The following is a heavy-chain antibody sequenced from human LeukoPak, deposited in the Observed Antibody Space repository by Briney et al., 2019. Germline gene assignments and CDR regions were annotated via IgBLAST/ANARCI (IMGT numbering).Heavy chain of an antibody. Sequence: SETLSLTCAVYGGSFSGYYWSWIRQPPGKGLEWIGEINHSGSTNYNPSLKSRVTISVDTSKNQFSLKLSSVTAADTAVYYCARDHYDFWSGYALYYFDYWGQGTLVTVSS. V-gene: IGHV4-34*01. CDR1: GGSFSGYY. CDR3: ARDHYDFWSGYALYYFDY. CDR2: INHSGST. D-gene: IGHD3-3*01. J-gene: IGHJ4*02.